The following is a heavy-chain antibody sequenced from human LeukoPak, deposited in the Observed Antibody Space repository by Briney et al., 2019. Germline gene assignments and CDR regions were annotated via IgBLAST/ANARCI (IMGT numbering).Heavy chain of an antibody. CDR2: IYSSGSS. Sequence: SETLSLTCTVSGGSISSFYWSWVRQPPGKGLEWIGHIYSSGSSNYNPSLKSRVTISVDTSRNQFSLKLSSVTAADMAVYYCAGQYNYGPSDHWGQGTLVAVSS. CDR3: AGQYNYGPSDH. D-gene: IGHD3-16*01. J-gene: IGHJ4*02. CDR1: GGSISSFY. V-gene: IGHV4-59*08.